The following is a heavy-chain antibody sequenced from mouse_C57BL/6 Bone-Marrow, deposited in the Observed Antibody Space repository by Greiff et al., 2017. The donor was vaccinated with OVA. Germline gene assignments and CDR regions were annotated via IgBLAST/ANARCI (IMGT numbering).Heavy chain of an antibody. CDR3: AYYYGSSWFAY. V-gene: IGHV1-39*01. J-gene: IGHJ3*01. D-gene: IGHD1-1*01. CDR2: INPNYGTT. Sequence: VQLKESGPELVKLGASVKISCKASGYSFTDYNMNWVKQSNGKSLEWIGVINPNYGTTSYNQKFKGKATLTVDQSSSTAYMQLNSLTSEDSAVYYCAYYYGSSWFAYWGQGTLVTVSA. CDR1: GYSFTDYN.